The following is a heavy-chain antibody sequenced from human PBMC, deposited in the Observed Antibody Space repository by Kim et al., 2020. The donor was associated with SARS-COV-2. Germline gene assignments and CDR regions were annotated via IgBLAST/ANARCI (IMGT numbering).Heavy chain of an antibody. J-gene: IGHJ6*02. D-gene: IGHD6-19*01. CDR3: ARFKQQWLATGDYYGMDV. Sequence: KSRITISVDTSKNQFSLKLSSVTAADTAVYYCARFKQQWLATGDYYGMDVWGQGTTVTVSS. V-gene: IGHV4-59*01.